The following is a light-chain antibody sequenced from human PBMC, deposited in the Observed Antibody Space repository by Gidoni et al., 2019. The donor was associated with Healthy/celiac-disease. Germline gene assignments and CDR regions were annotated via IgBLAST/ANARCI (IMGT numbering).Light chain of an antibody. CDR1: QSVSSN. V-gene: IGKV3-15*01. CDR2: GAS. J-gene: IGKJ2*01. CDR3: QQYNNWPPYT. Sequence: EIVMTPSPATLSVSPWERATLSCRASQSVSSNLAWYQQKPGQAPRLLIYGASTRANGIPARFSGSGSGTEFTLTISSLQSEDFAVYYCQQYNNWPPYTFGQGTKLEIK.